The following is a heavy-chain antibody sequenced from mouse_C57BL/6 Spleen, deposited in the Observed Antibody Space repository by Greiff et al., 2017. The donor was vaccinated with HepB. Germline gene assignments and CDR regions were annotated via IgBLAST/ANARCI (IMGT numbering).Heavy chain of an antibody. CDR2: ISSGGDYI. J-gene: IGHJ4*01. CDR3: TRVVGYAMDY. CDR1: GFTFSSYA. Sequence: EVKLVESGAGLVKPGGSLKLSCAASGFTFSSYAMSWVRQTPEKRLEWVAYISSGGDYIYYADTVKGRFTISKDNARNTLYLQMSSLKSEDTAMYYCTRVVGYAMDYWGQGTSVTVSS. D-gene: IGHD1-1*02. V-gene: IGHV5-9-1*02.